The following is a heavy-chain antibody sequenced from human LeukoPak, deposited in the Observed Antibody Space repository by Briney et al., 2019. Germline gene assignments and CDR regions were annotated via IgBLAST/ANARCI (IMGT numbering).Heavy chain of an antibody. Sequence: PGGSLRLSCAASGFTFSSYSLNWVRQAPGKGPEWVSYISSSSSFIYYADSVKGRFTISRDNAKNFLYLQMTSLRVEDTAMYYCARDPRDDHNSLDSWGQGTQVTVSS. CDR3: ARDPRDDHNSLDS. V-gene: IGHV3-21*05. CDR2: ISSSSSFI. J-gene: IGHJ5*01. CDR1: GFTFSSYS.